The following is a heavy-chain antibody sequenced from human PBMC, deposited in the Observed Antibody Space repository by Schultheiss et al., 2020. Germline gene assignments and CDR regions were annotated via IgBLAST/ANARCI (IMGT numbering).Heavy chain of an antibody. Sequence: SATLSLTCAVSGYSISSGYYWGWIRQPPGKGLEWIGSIYHSGSTYYNPSLKSRVTISVDTSKNQFSLKLSSVTAADTAVYYCAREPTTTVVTPGEYYFDYWGKGNLV. D-gene: IGHD4-23*01. CDR1: GYSISSGYY. CDR2: IYHSGST. J-gene: IGHJ4*02. V-gene: IGHV4-38-2*02. CDR3: AREPTTTVVTPGEYYFDY.